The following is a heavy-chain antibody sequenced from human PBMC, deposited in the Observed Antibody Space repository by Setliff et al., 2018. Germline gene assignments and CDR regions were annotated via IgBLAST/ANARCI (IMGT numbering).Heavy chain of an antibody. J-gene: IGHJ4*02. V-gene: IGHV3-11*04. Sequence: PGGSLRLSCAGSGFTFSVNYMSWIRQAPGRGLEWISYISRGGNTIYYADSVKGRFTVSRDNTKNFLYLQMNSLRAEDTAVYYCAKFSPDAYNFDYWGQGTLVTSPQ. CDR2: ISRGGNTI. D-gene: IGHD2-2*01. CDR1: GFTFSVNY. CDR3: AKFSPDAYNFDY.